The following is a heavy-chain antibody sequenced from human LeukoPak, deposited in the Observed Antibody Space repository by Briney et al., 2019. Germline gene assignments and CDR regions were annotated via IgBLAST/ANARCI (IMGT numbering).Heavy chain of an antibody. V-gene: IGHV3-15*01. CDR3: TTDQRCYDILTGYYHCSFDY. CDR1: GFTFSNAW. J-gene: IGHJ4*02. Sequence: GGSLRLSCAASGFTFSNAWMSWVRQAPGKGLEWVGRIKSKTDGGTTDYAAPVEGRFTISRDDSKNTLYLQMNSLKTEDTAVYYCTTDQRCYDILTGYYHCSFDYWGQGTLVTVSS. CDR2: IKSKTDGGTT. D-gene: IGHD3-9*01.